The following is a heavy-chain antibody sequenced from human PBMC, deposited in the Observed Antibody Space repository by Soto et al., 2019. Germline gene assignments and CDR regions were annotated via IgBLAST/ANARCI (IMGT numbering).Heavy chain of an antibody. V-gene: IGHV4-39*01. CDR3: ARHRRETGTYAQPLDY. J-gene: IGHJ4*02. Sequence: PSETLSLTCTVSGGSISSGGYYWSWIRQHPGKGLEWIGYIYYSGSTYYNPSLRSRVTISVDTSKSQFSLDLTSVTAADTAVYYCARHRRETGTYAQPLDYWGQGTLVTVSS. D-gene: IGHD1-1*01. CDR2: IYYSGST. CDR1: GGSISSGGYY.